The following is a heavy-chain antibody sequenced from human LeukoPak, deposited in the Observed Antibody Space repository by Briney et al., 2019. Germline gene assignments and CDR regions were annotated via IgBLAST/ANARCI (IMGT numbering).Heavy chain of an antibody. Sequence: PGGSLRLSCAASGFTFSSYAMHWVRQAPGKGLEWVAVISYDGSNKYYADSVKGRFTISRDNSKNTLYLQMNSLRAEDTAVYYCARSLRFLGWLLPFDYWGGGTMVTVSS. J-gene: IGHJ4*02. V-gene: IGHV3-30-3*01. CDR3: ARSLRFLGWLLPFDY. D-gene: IGHD3-3*01. CDR2: ISYDGSNK. CDR1: GFTFSSYA.